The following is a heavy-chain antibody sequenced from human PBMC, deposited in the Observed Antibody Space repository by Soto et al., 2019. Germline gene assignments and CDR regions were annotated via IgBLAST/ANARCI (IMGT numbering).Heavy chain of an antibody. J-gene: IGHJ4*02. V-gene: IGHV4-28*03. D-gene: IGHD2-2*01. CDR3: ARGFIPENY. Sequence: SETLSLTCAVSGYSISSSNWWGWIRQPPGKGLEWIGYIYYSGTTYYNPSLKSRVTMSVDTSKNQFSLKLTSVTAVDAAVYYCARGFIPENYWGQGTRVTVSS. CDR2: IYYSGTT. CDR1: GYSISSSNW.